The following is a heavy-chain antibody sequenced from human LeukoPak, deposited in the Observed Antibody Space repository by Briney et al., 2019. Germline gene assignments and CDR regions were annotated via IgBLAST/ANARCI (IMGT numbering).Heavy chain of an antibody. CDR2: IYPGDSDT. Sequence: KRGESLKISCNSSGYSFTSYWIGWVRQMPGKGLEWMGIIYPGDSDTRYSPSFQGQVTISADKSISTAYLQWSSLKASDTAMYYCARLKNMGTVVVPAAIGPAVWFDPWGQGTLVTVSS. J-gene: IGHJ5*02. CDR3: ARLKNMGTVVVPAAIGPAVWFDP. CDR1: GYSFTSYW. V-gene: IGHV5-51*01. D-gene: IGHD2-2*02.